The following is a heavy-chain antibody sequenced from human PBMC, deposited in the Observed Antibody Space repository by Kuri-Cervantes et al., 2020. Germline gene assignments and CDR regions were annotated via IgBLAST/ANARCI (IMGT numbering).Heavy chain of an antibody. CDR2: ISYDGSNK. CDR1: GFTFSSYA. V-gene: IGHV3-30*01. CDR3: ARENYGDYYYFVY. D-gene: IGHD4-17*01. Sequence: GESLKISCAASGFTFSSYAMHWVRQAPGKGLEWVAVISYDGSNKYYADSVKGRFTISRDNSKNTLYLQMNSLRAEDTAVYYCARENYGDYYYFVYWGQGTLVTVSS. J-gene: IGHJ4*02.